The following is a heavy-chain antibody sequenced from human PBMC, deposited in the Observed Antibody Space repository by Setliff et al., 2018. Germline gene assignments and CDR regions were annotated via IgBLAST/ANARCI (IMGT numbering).Heavy chain of an antibody. CDR1: EFTFSSYW. D-gene: IGHD2-15*01. V-gene: IGHV3-74*01. J-gene: IGHJ4*02. CDR3: ASSSGGNYEAYFDY. CDR2: INSDGSST. Sequence: GGSLRLSCAASEFTFSSYWMHWVRQAPGKGLVWVSRINSDGSSTSYADSVKGRFTISRDNSKNTLYLQMNSLSPEDTALYYCASSSGGNYEAYFDYWGQGTLVTVSS.